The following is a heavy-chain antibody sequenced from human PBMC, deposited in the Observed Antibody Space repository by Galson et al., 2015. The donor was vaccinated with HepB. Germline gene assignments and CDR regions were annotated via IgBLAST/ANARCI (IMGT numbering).Heavy chain of an antibody. CDR3: ARDSLIVGATAFDY. CDR2: ISSSSSYI. V-gene: IGHV3-21*01. Sequence: SLRLSCAAPGFTFSSYSMNWVRQAPGKGLEWVSSISSSSSYIYYADSVKGRFTISRDNAKNSLYLQMNSLRAEDTAVYYCARDSLIVGATAFDYWGQGTLVTVSS. J-gene: IGHJ4*02. D-gene: IGHD1-26*01. CDR1: GFTFSSYS.